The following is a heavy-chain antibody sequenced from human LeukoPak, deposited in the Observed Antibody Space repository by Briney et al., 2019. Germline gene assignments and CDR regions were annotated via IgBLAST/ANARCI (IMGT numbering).Heavy chain of an antibody. CDR1: GYTFTSYY. CDR2: INPSGGST. J-gene: IGHJ4*02. Sequence: ASVKVSCKASGYTFTSYYMHWVRQAPGQGLEWMGIINPSGGSTSYAQKFQGRVTMTRDTSTSTVYMELSSLRSEDTAVYYCARDESSSRWNNGLADYWGQGTLVTVSS. V-gene: IGHV1-46*01. D-gene: IGHD6-19*01. CDR3: ARDESSSRWNNGLADY.